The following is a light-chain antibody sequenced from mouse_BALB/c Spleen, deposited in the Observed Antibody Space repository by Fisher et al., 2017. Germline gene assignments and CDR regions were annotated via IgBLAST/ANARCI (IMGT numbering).Light chain of an antibody. J-gene: IGKJ5*01. V-gene: IGKV4-59*01. CDR3: QQWSSNPPT. Sequence: IVMTQSPAIMSASPGEKVTITCSASSSVSYMHWYQQKSSTSPKLWIYDTSKLASGVPARFSGSGSGTSYSLTISSMEAEDAATYYCQQWSSNPPTFGAGTKLELK. CDR2: DTS. CDR1: SSVSY.